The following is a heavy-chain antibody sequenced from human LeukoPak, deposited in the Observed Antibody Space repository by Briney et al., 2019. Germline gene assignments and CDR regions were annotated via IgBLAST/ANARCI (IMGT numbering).Heavy chain of an antibody. J-gene: IGHJ4*02. CDR3: ATYRQVLLPFES. D-gene: IGHD2-8*02. V-gene: IGHV3-23*01. CDR2: IFPSGGEI. Sequence: GGSLRLSCAASGFTFSTFAMIWVRQPPGKGLEWVSSIFPSGGEIHYADSVRGRFTISRDNSKSTLSLQMNSVRAEDTAIYYCATYRQVLLPFESWGQGTLVTVSS. CDR1: GFTFSTFA.